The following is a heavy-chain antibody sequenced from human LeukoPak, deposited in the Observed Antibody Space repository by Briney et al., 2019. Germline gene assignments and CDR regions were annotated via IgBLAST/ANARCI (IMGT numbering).Heavy chain of an antibody. D-gene: IGHD6-19*01. Sequence: ASVKVSCKASGYTFTGYYMHWVRQAPGQGLEWMGWINPNSGGTNYAQKFQGRVTMTRDTSISTAYMELSRLRSDDTAVYYCARGRRRMGSGWYSSDYWGQGTLVTVSS. V-gene: IGHV1-2*02. CDR3: ARGRRRMGSGWYSSDY. CDR1: GYTFTGYY. J-gene: IGHJ4*02. CDR2: INPNSGGT.